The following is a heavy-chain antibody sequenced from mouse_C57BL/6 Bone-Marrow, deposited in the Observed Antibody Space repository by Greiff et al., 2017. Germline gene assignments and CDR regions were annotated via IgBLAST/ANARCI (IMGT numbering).Heavy chain of an antibody. CDR2: IYPGDGDT. D-gene: IGHD2-12*01. J-gene: IGHJ1*03. CDR1: GYAFSSYW. CDR3: ARLLPRYFDV. V-gene: IGHV1-80*01. Sequence: VQLQQSGAELVKPGASVKISCKASGYAFSSYWMNWVKQRPGKGLEWIGQIYPGDGDTNYNGKFKGKATLTADKASSTAYMQLSSLTSEDSVVYFCARLLPRYFDVWGTGTTVTVSS.